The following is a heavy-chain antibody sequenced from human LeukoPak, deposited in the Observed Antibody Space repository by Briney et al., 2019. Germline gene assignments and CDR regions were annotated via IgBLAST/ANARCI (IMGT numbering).Heavy chain of an antibody. V-gene: IGHV1-24*01. Sequence: ASVKVSRKVSGYTLTELSMHWVRQAPGKGLEWMGGFDPEDGETIYAQKFQGRVTMTEDTSTDTAYMELSSLRSEDTAVYHCATGSMIRGVYYYYVGVWGKGTTVTVSS. CDR2: FDPEDGET. CDR3: ATGSMIRGVYYYYVGV. J-gene: IGHJ6*03. D-gene: IGHD3-10*01. CDR1: GYTLTELS.